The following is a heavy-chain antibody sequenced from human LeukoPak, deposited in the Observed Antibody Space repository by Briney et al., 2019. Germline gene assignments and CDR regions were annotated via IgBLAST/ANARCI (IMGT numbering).Heavy chain of an antibody. V-gene: IGHV4-4*07. J-gene: IGHJ3*02. D-gene: IGHD5-12*01. Sequence: SETLSLTCTVSGDSISNYYWSWIRQPAGKGLEWIGRLYTSGTTNYNPSLKSRVSVSGDKSKNQFSLKLSSVTAADTAIYYCARDGRDNSGYEIGPFDIWGQGTMVTVSS. CDR1: GDSISNYY. CDR2: LYTSGTT. CDR3: ARDGRDNSGYEIGPFDI.